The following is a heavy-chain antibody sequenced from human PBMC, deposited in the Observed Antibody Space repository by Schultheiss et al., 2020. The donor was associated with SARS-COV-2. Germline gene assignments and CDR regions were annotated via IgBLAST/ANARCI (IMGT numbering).Heavy chain of an antibody. CDR3: ARVRHCSSTSCYRYYMDV. CDR2: IIPIFGTA. V-gene: IGHV1-69*05. Sequence: SVKVSCKASGGTFSSYAISWVRQAPGQGLEWMGGIIPIFGTANYAQKFQGRVTMTTDTSTSTAYMELRSLRSDDTAVYYCARVRHCSSTSCYRYYMDVWGKGTTVTVSS. D-gene: IGHD2-2*01. J-gene: IGHJ6*03. CDR1: GGTFSSYA.